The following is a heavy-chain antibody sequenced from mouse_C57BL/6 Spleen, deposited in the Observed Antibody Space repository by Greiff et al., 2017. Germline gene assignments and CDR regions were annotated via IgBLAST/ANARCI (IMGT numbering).Heavy chain of an antibody. V-gene: IGHV1-50*01. Sequence: QVQLQQPGAELVKPGASVKLSCKASGYTFTSYWMQWVKQRPGQGLEWIGEIDPSDSYTNYNQKFKGKATLTVDTSSSTAYMQLSSLTSEDSAVYYCARSGNYYGSSYGYAMDYWGQGTSGTVSS. J-gene: IGHJ4*01. CDR3: ARSGNYYGSSYGYAMDY. CDR1: GYTFTSYW. CDR2: IDPSDSYT. D-gene: IGHD1-1*01.